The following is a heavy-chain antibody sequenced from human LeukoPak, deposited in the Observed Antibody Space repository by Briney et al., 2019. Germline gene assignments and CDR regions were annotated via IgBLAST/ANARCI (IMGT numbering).Heavy chain of an antibody. J-gene: IGHJ6*03. V-gene: IGHV4-59*11. Sequence: SETLSPTCTVSGGSISSHYWSWIRQPPGKGLEWIGYIYYSGSTNYNPSLKSRVTISVDTSKNQFSLKLSSVTAADTAVYYCARGRQLVLNYYYYYMDVWGKGTTVTVSS. CDR1: GGSISSHY. CDR2: IYYSGST. CDR3: ARGRQLVLNYYYYYMDV. D-gene: IGHD6-6*01.